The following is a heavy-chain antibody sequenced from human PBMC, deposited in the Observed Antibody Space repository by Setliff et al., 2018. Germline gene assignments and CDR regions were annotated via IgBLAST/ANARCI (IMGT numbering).Heavy chain of an antibody. D-gene: IGHD6-19*01. CDR1: GGSISSYY. Sequence: ETLSLTCTVSGGSISSYYWSWIRQPAGKGLERIGHIYIGGSANYNPSLKSRVTMSIDTSKNQFSLKLNSVTAADMAVYYCAREQWLDPPGYYYMDVWAKGTTVTVSS. V-gene: IGHV4-4*07. CDR3: AREQWLDPPGYYYMDV. CDR2: IYIGGSA. J-gene: IGHJ6*03.